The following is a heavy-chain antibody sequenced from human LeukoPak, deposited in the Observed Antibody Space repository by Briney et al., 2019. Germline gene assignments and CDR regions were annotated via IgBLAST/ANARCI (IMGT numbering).Heavy chain of an antibody. CDR2: ISAYNGNT. CDR1: GYTFTGHY. CDR3: ARGNGETVSTSLNWFDP. D-gene: IGHD5/OR15-5a*01. Sequence: ASVKVSCKASGYTFTGHYMHWVRQAPGQGLEWMGWISAYNGNTKYAQKFQGTVTMTTDTSTTTAYMELRSLRYDDTAVYYCARGNGETVSTSLNWFDPWGQGTLVTVSS. J-gene: IGHJ5*02. V-gene: IGHV1-18*04.